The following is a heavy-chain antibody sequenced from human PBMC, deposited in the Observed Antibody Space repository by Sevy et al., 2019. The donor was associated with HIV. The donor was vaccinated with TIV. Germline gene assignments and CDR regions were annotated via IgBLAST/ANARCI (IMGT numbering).Heavy chain of an antibody. CDR1: KYTLTEWA. V-gene: IGHV1-24*01. D-gene: IGHD3-22*01. Sequence: ASVKVSCKVSKYTLTEWAIHWVRQAPGKGLEWVATFDPEDDEKIYGQKFQGRVTLTEDRSTDTAYMELSSLRSDDTAVYYCATTKDYYESSGYPFDSWGQRTLVTVSS. CDR2: FDPEDDEK. J-gene: IGHJ4*02. CDR3: ATTKDYYESSGYPFDS.